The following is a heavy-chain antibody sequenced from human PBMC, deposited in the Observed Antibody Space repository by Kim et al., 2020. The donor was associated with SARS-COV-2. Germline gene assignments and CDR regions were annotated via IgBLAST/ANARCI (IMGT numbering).Heavy chain of an antibody. D-gene: IGHD6-13*01. CDR3: ARDTRIAAAGTVDY. J-gene: IGHJ4*02. V-gene: IGHV3-11*01. Sequence: DSVKGRITLSRDNAKNSLYLQMNSLRAEDTAVYYCARDTRIAAAGTVDYWGQGTLVTVSS.